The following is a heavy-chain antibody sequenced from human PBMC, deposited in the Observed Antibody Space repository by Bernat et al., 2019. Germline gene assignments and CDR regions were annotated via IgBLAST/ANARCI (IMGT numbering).Heavy chain of an antibody. J-gene: IGHJ5*02. V-gene: IGHV3-21*05. CDR2: ISRISSHI. CDR1: GFTFSDFS. D-gene: IGHD4-4*01. Sequence: EMQLVESGGGLVKPGGSLRLSCTASGFTFSDFSMIWVRQAPGKGLEWLSYISRISSHIYYADSVKGRFTISRDNAKSTLYLQMNSLRADDTAVYYCAGDPADSLTRNWFDPWGQGTLVTVSS. CDR3: AGDPADSLTRNWFDP.